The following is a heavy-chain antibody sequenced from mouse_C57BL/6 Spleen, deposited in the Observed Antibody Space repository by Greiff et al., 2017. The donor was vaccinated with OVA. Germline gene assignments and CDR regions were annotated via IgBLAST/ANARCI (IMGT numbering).Heavy chain of an antibody. J-gene: IGHJ2*01. V-gene: IGHV2-9-1*01. CDR3: ARNDGYLSYYFDY. CDR2: IWTGGGT. Sequence: VQGVESGPGLVAPSQSLSITCTVSGFSLTSYAISWVRQPPGKGLEWLGVIWTGGGTNYNSALKSRLSISKDNSKSQVFLKMNSLQTDDTARYYCARNDGYLSYYFDYWGQGTTLTVSS. D-gene: IGHD2-3*01. CDR1: GFSLTSYA.